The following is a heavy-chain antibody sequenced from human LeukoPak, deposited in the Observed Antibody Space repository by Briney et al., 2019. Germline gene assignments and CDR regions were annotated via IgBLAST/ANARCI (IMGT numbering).Heavy chain of an antibody. J-gene: IGHJ6*03. V-gene: IGHV3-23*01. CDR2: ITSGRADT. CDR1: GFTFTSYA. D-gene: IGHD3-10*01. Sequence: GGSLRLSCAASGFTFTSYAMSWVCQAPGKGLEWVSYITSGRADTYYADSVKGRFTISRDNSKNTLYLQMNSLRGEDTAVYYCAKEEVTMVRGVIGYYYYYYMDVWGKGTTVTVSS. CDR3: AKEEVTMVRGVIGYYYYYYMDV.